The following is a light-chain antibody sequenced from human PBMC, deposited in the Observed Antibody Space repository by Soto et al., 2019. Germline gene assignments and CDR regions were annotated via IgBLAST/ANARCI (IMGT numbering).Light chain of an antibody. CDR1: SSDVGSYNR. CDR2: DVS. Sequence: QSVLTQPPSVSGSPGQSVTISCTGTSSDVGSYNRVSWYQQPPGTAPKVMIYDVSNRPSGVPDRFSGSKSGNTASLTISGLHAEDESDYYCSSYTSSSTYVFGTGTKLTVL. CDR3: SSYTSSSTYV. J-gene: IGLJ1*01. V-gene: IGLV2-18*02.